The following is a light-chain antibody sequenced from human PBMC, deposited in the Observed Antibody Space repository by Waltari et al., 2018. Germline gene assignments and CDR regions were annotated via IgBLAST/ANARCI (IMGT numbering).Light chain of an antibody. Sequence: QTVVTHEPSLSVSPCGTVTLPCALSSGSLSSTSYSSWYQQTPGQAPRTLVYKADSRSSGVPDRFSGSILGNKAALTITGAQADDESDYYCLLYMGSGIWVFGGGTKLTVL. J-gene: IGLJ3*02. CDR2: KAD. CDR1: SGSLSSTSY. CDR3: LLYMGSGIWV. V-gene: IGLV8-61*01.